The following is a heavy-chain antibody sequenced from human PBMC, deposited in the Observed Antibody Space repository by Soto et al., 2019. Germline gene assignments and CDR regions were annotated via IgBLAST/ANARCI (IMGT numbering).Heavy chain of an antibody. V-gene: IGHV3-30-3*01. CDR3: ARGPYDFWSGYIADAFDV. CDR2: ISYDGSNK. D-gene: IGHD3-3*01. J-gene: IGHJ3*01. Sequence: QVQLVESGGSVVQPGRSLRLSCAASGFTFSSYTLHWVRQAPGKGLEWVALISYDGSNKYYADSVKGRFTISRDNSKNTLSLQMNSLRPEDTALFYCARGPYDFWSGYIADAFDVWGQGTMVTVSS. CDR1: GFTFSSYT.